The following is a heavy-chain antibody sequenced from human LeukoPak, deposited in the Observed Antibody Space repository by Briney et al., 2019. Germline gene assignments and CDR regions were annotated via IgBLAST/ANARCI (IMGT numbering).Heavy chain of an antibody. J-gene: IGHJ4*02. V-gene: IGHV3-15*01. CDR2: ILSNIDGGTT. CDR1: GFTFSEAW. D-gene: IGHD6-19*01. Sequence: PGGSLRLSCAVSGFTFSEAWMSWVRQIPGKGLEWVGRILSNIDGGTTDYAAPVKGRFTISRDDSKSTLYLQMNSLTTEDTAVYYCTTGSGYSTDWYDFWGQGTLVTVSS. CDR3: TTGSGYSTDWYDF.